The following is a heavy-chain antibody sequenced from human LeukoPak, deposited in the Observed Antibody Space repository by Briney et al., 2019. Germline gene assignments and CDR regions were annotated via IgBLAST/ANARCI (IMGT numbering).Heavy chain of an antibody. CDR2: INPKSGGT. CDR1: GYTFTGYY. J-gene: IGHJ5*02. Sequence: GASVKVSCKASGYTFTGYYMHWVRQAPGQGLEWMGWINPKSGGTNYAQKFQGRVTMTRDTSITTAYMELSRLRSDDTAVYYCARTLLGYCSGGSCYWFDPWGQGTLVTVSS. CDR3: ARTLLGYCSGGSCYWFDP. V-gene: IGHV1-2*02. D-gene: IGHD2-15*01.